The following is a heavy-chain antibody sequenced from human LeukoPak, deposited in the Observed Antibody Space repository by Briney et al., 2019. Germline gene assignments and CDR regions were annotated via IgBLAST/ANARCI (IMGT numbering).Heavy chain of an antibody. CDR2: MYYSGST. D-gene: IGHD6-25*01. CDR1: GGSFSSYY. V-gene: IGHV4-59*01. J-gene: IGHJ5*02. CDR3: ARVVRLVAADWFDP. Sequence: SETLSLTCTVSGGSFSSYYWSWIRQPPGKGLEWIGYMYYSGSTNYNPSLKSRVTISVDTSKNQFSLKLSSVTAADTAVYYRARVVRLVAADWFDPWGQGILVTVSS.